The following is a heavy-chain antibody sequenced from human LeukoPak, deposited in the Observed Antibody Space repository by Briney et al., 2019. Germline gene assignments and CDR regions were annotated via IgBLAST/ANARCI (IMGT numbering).Heavy chain of an antibody. CDR3: AKDRAVLSYYDILTGSADLGY. V-gene: IGHV3-23*01. J-gene: IGHJ4*02. CDR2: ISGSGGST. Sequence: SWIRQPPGKGLEWASAISGSGGSTYYADSVKGRFTISRDNSKNTLYLQMNSLRAEDTAVYYCAKDRAVLSYYDILTGSADLGYWGQGTLVTVSS. D-gene: IGHD3-9*01.